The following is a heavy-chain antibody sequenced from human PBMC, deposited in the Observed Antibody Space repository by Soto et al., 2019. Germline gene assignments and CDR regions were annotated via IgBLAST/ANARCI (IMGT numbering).Heavy chain of an antibody. Sequence: PSETLSLTCAVYGVSFSGYYWSWIRQPPGKGLEWIGEINHSGSTNYNPSLKSRVTISVDTSKNQFSLKLSSVTAADTAVYYCARGPRNVYCSSTSCQPRKFGYWGQGTLVTVSS. CDR1: GVSFSGYY. CDR3: ARGPRNVYCSSTSCQPRKFGY. J-gene: IGHJ4*02. D-gene: IGHD2-2*01. V-gene: IGHV4-34*01. CDR2: INHSGST.